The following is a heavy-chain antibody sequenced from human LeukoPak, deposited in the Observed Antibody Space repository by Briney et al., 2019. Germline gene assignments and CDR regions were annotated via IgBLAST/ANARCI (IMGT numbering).Heavy chain of an antibody. CDR2: IYTSGTI. D-gene: IGHD5-12*01. J-gene: IGHJ5*02. CDR1: GGSISSYY. CDR3: ARTITLNWFDP. V-gene: IGHV4-4*07. Sequence: PSETLSLTCTVSGGSISSYYWSWIRQPAGTALEWIGRIYTSGTITYNPSLKSRVTMSVDTSKNQFSLKLSSVTAADTAVYYCARTITLNWFDPWGQGTLVTVSS.